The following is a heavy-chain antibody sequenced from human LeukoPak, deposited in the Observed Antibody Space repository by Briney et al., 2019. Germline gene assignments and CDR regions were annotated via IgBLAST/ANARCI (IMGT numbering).Heavy chain of an antibody. CDR3: ARDPYTPGYYYDSSGYLYGMDV. V-gene: IGHV4-61*02. CDR2: IYTSGST. Sequence: SETLSLTCTVSGGSISSGSYYWSWIRQPAGKGLEWIGRIYTSGSTNYNPSLKSRVTISVDTSKNQFSLKLSSVTAADMAVYYCARDPYTPGYYYDSSGYLYGMDVWGQGTTVTVSS. D-gene: IGHD3-22*01. J-gene: IGHJ6*02. CDR1: GGSISSGSYY.